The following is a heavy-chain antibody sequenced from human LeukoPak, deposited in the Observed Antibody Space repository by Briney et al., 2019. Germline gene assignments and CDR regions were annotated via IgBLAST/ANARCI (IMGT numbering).Heavy chain of an antibody. D-gene: IGHD3-16*02. CDR1: GYTFTGHN. CDR2: MNPDSGYT. J-gene: IGHJ5*02. Sequence: ASVKVSCKASGYTFTGHNIHWVRQAPGQGLEWMGWMNPDSGYTSCAQKFQGRVTMTRDTSISTAYMELSRLRSDDTAVYYCARVPTDVWGSYRPFDPWGQGTLVTVSS. CDR3: ARVPTDVWGSYRPFDP. V-gene: IGHV1-2*02.